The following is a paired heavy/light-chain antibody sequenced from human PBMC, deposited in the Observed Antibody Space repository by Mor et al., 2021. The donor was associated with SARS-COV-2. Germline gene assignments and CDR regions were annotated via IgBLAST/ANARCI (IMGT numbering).Heavy chain of an antibody. CDR1: GGSFSGYY. J-gene: IGHJ4*02. CDR2: INHSGST. D-gene: IGHD2-2*01. CDR3: ARGRRVDCSSTSCYGDYNIDY. V-gene: IGHV4-34*01. Sequence: QVQLQQWGAGLLKPSETLSLTCAVYGGSFSGYYWSWIRQPPGKGLEWIGEINHSGSTNYNPSLKSRVTISVDTSKNQFSLKLSSVTAADTAVYYCARGRRVDCSSTSCYGDYNIDYWGQGTLVTVSS.
Light chain of an antibody. CDR1: SSNIGNNY. V-gene: IGLV1-51*01. CDR3: GTWDSSLSAGWGV. Sequence: QSVLTQPPSVSAAPGQKVTISCSGSSSNIGNNYVSWYQQLPGTAPKLLIYDNNKRPSGIPDRFSGSKSGTSATLGITGLQTGDEADYYCGTWDSSLSAGWGVFGGGTKLTVL. J-gene: IGLJ3*02. CDR2: DNN.